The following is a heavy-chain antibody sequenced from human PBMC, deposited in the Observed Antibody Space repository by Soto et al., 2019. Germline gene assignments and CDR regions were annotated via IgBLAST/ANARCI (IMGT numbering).Heavy chain of an antibody. CDR1: GFTFSSYA. V-gene: IGHV3-30-3*01. Sequence: GSLRLSCAASGFTFSSYAMHWVRQAPGKGLEWVAVISYGGSNKYYADSVKGRFTISRDNSKNTLYLQMNSLRAEDTAVYYCAKDFGDGYNYVSGYFDYWGQGTLVTVSS. CDR3: AKDFGDGYNYVSGYFDY. J-gene: IGHJ4*02. D-gene: IGHD5-12*01. CDR2: ISYGGSNK.